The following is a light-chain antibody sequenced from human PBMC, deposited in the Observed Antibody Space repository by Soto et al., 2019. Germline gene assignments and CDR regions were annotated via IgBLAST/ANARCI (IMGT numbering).Light chain of an antibody. J-gene: IGKJ1*01. CDR2: DAS. CDR1: QSISSW. CDR3: QQYNSYPT. Sequence: DIQMTQSPSTLSASVGDRVTITCRASQSISSWLAWYQQKPGKAPKLLIYDASSLESGVPSRFSGSGSGTEFTLTISSLQPGDFATYYCQQYNSYPTFGQGTKVEIK. V-gene: IGKV1-5*01.